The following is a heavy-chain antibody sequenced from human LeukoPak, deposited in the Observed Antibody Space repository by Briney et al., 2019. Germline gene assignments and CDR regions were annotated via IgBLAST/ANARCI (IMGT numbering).Heavy chain of an antibody. D-gene: IGHD6-13*01. CDR2: IRSKTYGGTT. Sequence: SWVRQAPGKGLEWVGFIRSKTYGGTTGYAASVKDTFTISRDDSKSVVYLQMNSLKTEDTAFYYCTRGVGQQLIPPDYWGQGTLVTVSS. J-gene: IGHJ4*02. CDR3: TRGVGQQLIPPDY. V-gene: IGHV3-49*02.